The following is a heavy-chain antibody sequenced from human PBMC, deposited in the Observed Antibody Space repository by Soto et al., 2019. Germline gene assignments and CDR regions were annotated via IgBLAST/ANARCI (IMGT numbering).Heavy chain of an antibody. V-gene: IGHV3-21*01. Sequence: AGGSLRLSCAASGFTFSSYSMNWVRQAPGKXLEWVSSISSSSSYIYYADSVKGRFTISRDNAKNSLYLQMNSLRAEDTAVYYCARAFGAAQIDYYYYYGMDVWGQGTTVTVSS. J-gene: IGHJ6*02. CDR3: ARAFGAAQIDYYYYYGMDV. CDR2: ISSSSSYI. CDR1: GFTFSSYS. D-gene: IGHD3-10*01.